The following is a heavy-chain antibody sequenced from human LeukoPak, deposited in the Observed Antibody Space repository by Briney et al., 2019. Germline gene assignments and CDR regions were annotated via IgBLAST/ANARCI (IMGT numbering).Heavy chain of an antibody. CDR3: ARAQTSTVAGRFDY. CDR2: IYYSGST. V-gene: IGHV4-59*01. CDR1: GGSISSYY. J-gene: IGHJ4*02. Sequence: PSETLSLTCTVSGGSISSYYWGWIRQPPGKGLEWIEYIYYSGSTNYNPSLKSRVTISVDTSKNQFSLKLSSVTAADTAVYYCARAQTSTVAGRFDYWGQGTLVTVSS. D-gene: IGHD6-19*01.